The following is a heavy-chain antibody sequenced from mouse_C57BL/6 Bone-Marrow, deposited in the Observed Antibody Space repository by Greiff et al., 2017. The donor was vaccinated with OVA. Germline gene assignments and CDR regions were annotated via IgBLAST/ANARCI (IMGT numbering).Heavy chain of an antibody. D-gene: IGHD1-1*01. CDR1: GYTFTDYN. Sequence: EVQLQQSGPELVKPGASVKIPCKASGYTFTDYNMDWVKQSHGKSLEWIGDINPNNGGTIYNQKFKGKATLTVDKSSSTAYMELRSLTSEDTAVYYCTRRHYYGSSPYTMDYWGQGTSVTVSS. CDR3: TRRHYYGSSPYTMDY. J-gene: IGHJ4*01. V-gene: IGHV1-18*01. CDR2: INPNNGGT.